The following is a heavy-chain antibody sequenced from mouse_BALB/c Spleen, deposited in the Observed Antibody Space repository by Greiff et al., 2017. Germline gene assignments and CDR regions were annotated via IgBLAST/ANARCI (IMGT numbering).Heavy chain of an antibody. CDR3: TRYYRDDTTAYYFDY. Sequence: EVKLVESGGGLVQPGGSMKLSCVASGFTFSNYWMNWVRQSPEKGLEWVAEIRLKSNNYATHYAESVKGRFTISRDDSKSSVYLQMNNLRAEDTGIYYCTRYYRDDTTAYYFDYWGQGTTLTVSS. CDR2: IRLKSNNYAT. CDR1: GFTFSNYW. J-gene: IGHJ2*01. V-gene: IGHV6-6*02. D-gene: IGHD2-14*01.